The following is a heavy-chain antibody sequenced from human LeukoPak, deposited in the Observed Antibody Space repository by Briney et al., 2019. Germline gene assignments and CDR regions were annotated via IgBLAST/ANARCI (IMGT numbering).Heavy chain of an antibody. J-gene: IGHJ6*03. Sequence: SETLSLTCTVSGGSISSYYWSWIRQPPGKGLEWIGYIYYSGSTNYNPSLKSRVTISVDTSKNQFSLKLSSVTAADTAVYYCARADFFGDSSGYYYMDVWGKGTTVTVSS. CDR2: IYYSGST. D-gene: IGHD3-22*01. CDR1: GGSISSYY. V-gene: IGHV4-59*01. CDR3: ARADFFGDSSGYYYMDV.